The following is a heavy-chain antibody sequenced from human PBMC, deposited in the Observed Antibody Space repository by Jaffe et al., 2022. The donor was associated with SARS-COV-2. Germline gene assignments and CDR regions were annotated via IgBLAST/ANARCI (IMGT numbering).Heavy chain of an antibody. CDR2: IYSGGST. Sequence: EVQLVETGGGLIQPGGSLRLSCAASGFTVSSNYMSWVRQAPGKGLEWVSVIYSGGSTYYADSVKGRFTISRDNSKNTLYLQMNSLRAEDTAVYYCARDLSRGRGGYGAVAYYMDVWGKGTTVTVSS. CDR3: ARDLSRGRGGYGAVAYYMDV. CDR1: GFTVSSNY. J-gene: IGHJ6*03. D-gene: IGHD3-16*01. V-gene: IGHV3-53*02.